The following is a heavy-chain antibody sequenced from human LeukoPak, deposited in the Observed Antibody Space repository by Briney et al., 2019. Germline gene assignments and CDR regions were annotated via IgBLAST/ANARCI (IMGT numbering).Heavy chain of an antibody. CDR1: GFTFSSYG. CDR2: IRYDGSNK. J-gene: IGHJ4*02. CDR3: AKDFPTVVTRTG. V-gene: IGHV3-30*02. Sequence: GGSLRLSCAASGFTFSSYGMHWVRQAPGKGLEWVAFIRYDGSNKYYADSVKGRFTISRDNSKNTLYLQMNSLRAEDTAVYYCAKDFPTVVTRTGWGQGTLVTVSS. D-gene: IGHD4-23*01.